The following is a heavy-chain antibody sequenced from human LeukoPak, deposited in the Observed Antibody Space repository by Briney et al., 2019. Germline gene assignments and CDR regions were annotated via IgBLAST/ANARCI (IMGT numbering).Heavy chain of an antibody. CDR2: ISGSGGST. D-gene: IGHD3-10*01. V-gene: IGHV3-23*01. CDR3: AKDVDYYGSGSSSNWFDP. Sequence: HPGGSLRLSCAASGFTFSSYAMSWVRQAPGKGLGWVSAISGSGGSTYYADSVKGRFTISRDNSKNTLYLQMNSLRAEDTAVYYCAKDVDYYGSGSSSNWFDPWGQGTLVTVSS. CDR1: GFTFSSYA. J-gene: IGHJ5*02.